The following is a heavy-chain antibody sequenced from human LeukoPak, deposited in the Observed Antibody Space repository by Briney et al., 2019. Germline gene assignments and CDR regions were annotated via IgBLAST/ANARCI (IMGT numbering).Heavy chain of an antibody. CDR2: ISSSSNYI. D-gene: IGHD3/OR15-3a*01. CDR3: ARDCMIYPPGWFDP. CDR1: GFNFDDYT. Sequence: GGSLRLSCAASGFNFDDYTMHWVRQAPGKGLEWVSSISSSSNYIYYADSVKGRFTISRDNAKKSLYLQMNSLRAEDTAVYYCARDCMIYPPGWFDPWGQGTLVTVSS. V-gene: IGHV3-21*01. J-gene: IGHJ5*02.